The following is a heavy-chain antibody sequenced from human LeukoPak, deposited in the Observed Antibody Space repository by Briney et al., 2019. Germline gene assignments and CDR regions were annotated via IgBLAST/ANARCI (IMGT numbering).Heavy chain of an antibody. CDR2: IYTSGNT. Sequence: PSETLSLTCTVSGGSVSSYYWSCIRQPAGKGLEWIGRIYTSGNTNYNPSLKSRVTMSVDTSKNQFSLKLSSVTAADTAVYYCARDHCSGGSCYFPLDYWGQGTLVTVSS. CDR3: ARDHCSGGSCYFPLDY. V-gene: IGHV4-4*07. D-gene: IGHD2-15*01. CDR1: GGSVSSYY. J-gene: IGHJ4*02.